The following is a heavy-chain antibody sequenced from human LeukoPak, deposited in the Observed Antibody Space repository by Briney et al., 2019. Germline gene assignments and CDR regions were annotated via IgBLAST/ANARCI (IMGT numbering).Heavy chain of an antibody. D-gene: IGHD3-22*01. J-gene: IGHJ4*02. CDR2: ISGSGGST. CDR1: GFTFSSCA. V-gene: IGHV3-23*01. Sequence: GGSLRLSCAASGFTFSSCAMSWVRQAPGKGLEWVSAISGSGGSTYYADSVKGRFTISRDNSKNTLYLQMNSLRAEDTAVYYCAKVVYYYDSSGYYYVSWGQGTLVTVSS. CDR3: AKVVYYYDSSGYYYVS.